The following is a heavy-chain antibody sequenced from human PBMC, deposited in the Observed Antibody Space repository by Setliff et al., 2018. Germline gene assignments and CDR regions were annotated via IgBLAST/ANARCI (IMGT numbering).Heavy chain of an antibody. V-gene: IGHV1-18*01. D-gene: IGHD2-8*01. CDR1: APIFKSFG. J-gene: IGHJ5*01. Sequence: GASVKVSCKASAPIFKSFGLSWVRQAPGQGLEWMGWISTYNGHTNYAKRFQGRVPIPTATSTPTAYLELRSLRPDDTAVYYCARLVRYCTRTACQKLAGDESWGQGTLVTVSS. CDR2: ISTYNGHT. CDR3: ARLVRYCTRTACQKLAGDES.